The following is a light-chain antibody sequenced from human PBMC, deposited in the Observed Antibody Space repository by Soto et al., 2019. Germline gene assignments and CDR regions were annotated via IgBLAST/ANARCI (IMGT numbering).Light chain of an antibody. CDR2: DAS. V-gene: IGKV3-11*01. CDR1: QSVSRY. Sequence: EIVLTQAPATLSFPPGEIATLSVRASQSVSRYLAWYQQNPGQAPRLLIYDASKRATGIPARFSGSGSGTDFTLTISSLEPEDSAVYYCQHRSNVLTFGGGTKVDIK. CDR3: QHRSNVLT. J-gene: IGKJ4*01.